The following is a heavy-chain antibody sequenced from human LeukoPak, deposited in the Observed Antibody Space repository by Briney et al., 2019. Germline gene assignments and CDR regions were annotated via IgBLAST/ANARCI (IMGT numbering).Heavy chain of an antibody. D-gene: IGHD4-23*01. Sequence: SVKVSCKASGGTFRNYAINWVRQAPGQGLEWMGRIIPIFAITNYAQNFQGRVTITADKSTSTAYMELSSLRSEDTALYYCATADGGSYSLDENFDSWGQGTLVTVSS. J-gene: IGHJ4*02. V-gene: IGHV1-69*04. CDR2: IIPIFAIT. CDR3: ATADGGSYSLDENFDS. CDR1: GGTFRNYA.